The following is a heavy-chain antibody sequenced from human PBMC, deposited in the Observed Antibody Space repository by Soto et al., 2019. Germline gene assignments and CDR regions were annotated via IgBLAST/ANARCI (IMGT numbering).Heavy chain of an antibody. CDR3: AIDGAVSGACNSDY. CDR2: INAGTGNT. Sequence: QVQLVQSGAEVKKPGASVKVSCKASGYTFTRYAMHWVRQAPGQRLEWMGWINAGTGNTKYSQKFQGRVTITTDPAASTAYMELSILRSEYTAVDYCAIDGAVSGACNSDYWVQGTLLTLSS. CDR1: GYTFTRYA. V-gene: IGHV1-3*01. J-gene: IGHJ4*02.